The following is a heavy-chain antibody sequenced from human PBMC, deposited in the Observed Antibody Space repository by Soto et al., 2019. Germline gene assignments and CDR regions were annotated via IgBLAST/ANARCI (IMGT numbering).Heavy chain of an antibody. CDR2: IYYSGST. V-gene: IGHV4-31*03. CDR3: ARAPRYCSSTSCNHLSGMDV. J-gene: IGHJ6*02. Sequence: PSETLSLTCTVSGGSISSGGDYWSWIRQHPGKGLEWIGYIYYSGSTYYNPSLKSRVTISVDTSKNQFSLKLSSVTAADTAVYYCARAPRYCSSTSCNHLSGMDVWGQGTTVTVSS. CDR1: GGSISSGGDY. D-gene: IGHD2-2*01.